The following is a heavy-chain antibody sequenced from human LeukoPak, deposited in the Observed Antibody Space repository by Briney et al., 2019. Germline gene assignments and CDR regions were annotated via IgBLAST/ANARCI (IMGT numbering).Heavy chain of an antibody. CDR1: GGTFSSYA. J-gene: IGHJ3*02. CDR2: IIPIFGTA. Sequence: ASVKVSCKASGGTFSSYAISWVRQATGQGLDWMGGIIPIFGTANYAQKFQGRVTITADESTSTAYMELSSLRSEDTAVYYCARSLGSSGWYHDAFDIWGQGTMVTVSS. D-gene: IGHD6-19*01. V-gene: IGHV1-69*13. CDR3: ARSLGSSGWYHDAFDI.